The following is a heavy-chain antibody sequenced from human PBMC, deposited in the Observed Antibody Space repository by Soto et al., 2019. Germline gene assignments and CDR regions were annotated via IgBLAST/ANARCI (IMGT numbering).Heavy chain of an antibody. CDR3: ARDQYDFRSGSCYYAMEV. CDR2: IYYTGST. J-gene: IGHJ6*02. Sequence: SETLSLTCTVSGGSVSSESHYWSWIRQTPWKGLEWIGYIYYTGSTNYNPSLKGRVTMSVDTSRDQVSLRLRSVTRADTAVYYCARDQYDFRSGSCYYAMEVWGQGXKVTVYS. D-gene: IGHD3-3*01. CDR1: GGSVSSESHY. V-gene: IGHV4-61*01.